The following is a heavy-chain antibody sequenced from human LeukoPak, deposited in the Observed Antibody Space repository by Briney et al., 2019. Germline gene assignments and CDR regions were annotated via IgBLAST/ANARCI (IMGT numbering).Heavy chain of an antibody. CDR3: ARETYDFWSGYLYYFDY. V-gene: IGHV4-4*07. J-gene: IGHJ4*02. CDR2: IYTSGGT. CDR1: GGSITSHY. Sequence: PSETLSLTCTVSGGSITSHYWSWIRQPAGKGLEWIGRIYTSGGTNYNPSLKSRVTISVDTSKNQFSLKLSSVTAADTAVYYCARETYDFWSGYLYYFDYWGQGTLVTVSS. D-gene: IGHD3-3*01.